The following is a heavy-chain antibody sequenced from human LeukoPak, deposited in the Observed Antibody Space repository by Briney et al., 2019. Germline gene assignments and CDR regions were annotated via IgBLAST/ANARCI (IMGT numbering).Heavy chain of an antibody. J-gene: IGHJ3*02. CDR3: ARDLLLGDAFDI. CDR1: GGSISSYY. Sequence: SETPSLTCTVSGGSISSYYWSWIRQPPGKGLEWIGRIYTSGSTNYNPSLKSRVTISVDTSKNQFSLKLSSVTAADTAVYYCARDLLLGDAFDIWGQGTMVTVSS. D-gene: IGHD2/OR15-2a*01. CDR2: IYTSGST. V-gene: IGHV4-4*08.